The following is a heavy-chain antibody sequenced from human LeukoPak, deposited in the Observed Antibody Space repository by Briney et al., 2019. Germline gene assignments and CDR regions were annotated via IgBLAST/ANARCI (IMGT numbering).Heavy chain of an antibody. CDR3: ARLRAAREYFQH. D-gene: IGHD6-6*01. CDR1: GGSISSSSYY. Sequence: TSGTLSLTCTVSGGSISSSSYYWGWIRQPPGKGLEWIGSIYYSGSTYYNPSLKSRVTISVDTSKNQFSLKLSSVTAADTAVYYCARLRAAREYFQHWGQGTLVTVSS. J-gene: IGHJ1*01. V-gene: IGHV4-39*01. CDR2: IYYSGST.